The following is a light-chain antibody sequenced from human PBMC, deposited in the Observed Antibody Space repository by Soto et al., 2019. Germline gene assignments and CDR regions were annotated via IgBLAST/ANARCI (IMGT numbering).Light chain of an antibody. J-gene: IGLJ1*01. CDR1: SGDVGAYVY. CDR3: SSYTTTNSEI. Sequence: QSVQTQPASVSGSPGQSITISCTGTSGDVGAYVYVSWYQQHPGTAPKLLIYAVTNRPSGVSDRFSASKSGNTASMTISRLQAEDEADYYCSSYTTTNSEIFGSGTKVTVL. CDR2: AVT. V-gene: IGLV2-14*03.